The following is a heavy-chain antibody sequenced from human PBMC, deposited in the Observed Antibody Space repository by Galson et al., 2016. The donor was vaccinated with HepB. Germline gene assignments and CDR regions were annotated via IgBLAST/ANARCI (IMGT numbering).Heavy chain of an antibody. CDR1: GFAFSGYY. Sequence: SLRLSCAASGFAFSGYYMNWIRQPPGKGLEWVSYISTGGTYTNYADSVNGRFTISRDNAKNSLYLQMDSLRAEDTALYYCARARAGGYESYDYWGQGTLVTVSS. CDR2: ISTGGTYT. V-gene: IGHV3-11*05. J-gene: IGHJ4*02. D-gene: IGHD5-12*01. CDR3: ARARAGGYESYDY.